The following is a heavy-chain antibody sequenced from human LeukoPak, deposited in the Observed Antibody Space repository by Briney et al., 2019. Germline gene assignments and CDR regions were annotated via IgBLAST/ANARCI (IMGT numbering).Heavy chain of an antibody. CDR2: IYYSGST. Sequence: SETLSLTCTVSGGSISSGDYYWSWIRQPPGKGLEWIASIYYSGSTYYNPSLKSRVTISVDTSRNQFSLKLSSVTAADTAVYYCASLAVAGLSEGYWGQGTLVIVSS. CDR3: ASLAVAGLSEGY. J-gene: IGHJ4*02. CDR1: GGSISSGDYY. V-gene: IGHV4-39*01. D-gene: IGHD6-19*01.